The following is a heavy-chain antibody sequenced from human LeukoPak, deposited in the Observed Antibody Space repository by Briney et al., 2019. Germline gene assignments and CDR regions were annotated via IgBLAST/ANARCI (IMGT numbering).Heavy chain of an antibody. CDR2: ISGGGGIM. CDR1: GFTFSSYE. D-gene: IGHD6-6*01. CDR3: ATGTSSSWGLDI. Sequence: GGSLRLSCAASGFTFSSYEMNWVRQAPGKGLEWVSYISGGGGIMYYADSVKGRFTVSRNNAKNSLYLQMSSLRAEDTAVYYCATGTSSSWGLDIWGQGTMVTVSS. J-gene: IGHJ3*02. V-gene: IGHV3-48*03.